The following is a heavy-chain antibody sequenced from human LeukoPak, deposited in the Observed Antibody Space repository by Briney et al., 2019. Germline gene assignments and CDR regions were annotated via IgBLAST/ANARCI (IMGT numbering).Heavy chain of an antibody. Sequence: GGSLRLSCTASGFTFSDYSVNWVRQAPGKGLEWVAVISYDGSNKYYADSVKGRFTISRDNSKNTLYLQMNSLRAEDTAVYYCAKDHYDSSGYYYSGLVDYWGQGTLVTVSS. CDR1: GFTFSDYS. D-gene: IGHD3-22*01. J-gene: IGHJ4*02. V-gene: IGHV3-30*18. CDR3: AKDHYDSSGYYYSGLVDY. CDR2: ISYDGSNK.